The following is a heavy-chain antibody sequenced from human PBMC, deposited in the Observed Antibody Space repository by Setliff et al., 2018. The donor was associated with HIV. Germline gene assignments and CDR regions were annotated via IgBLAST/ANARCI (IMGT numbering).Heavy chain of an antibody. CDR2: IYYSGST. CDR3: ARGVRVGPTTTANWFDP. V-gene: IGHV4-38-2*01. CDR1: GFSISSGHY. Sequence: KPSETLSLTCDVFGFSISSGHYWGWIRQPPGKGLEWIGSIYYSGSTYYNPSLKSRVTISVDTSKNQFSLKLSSVTAADTAVYYCARGVRVGPTTTANWFDPWGQGTLVTVSS. J-gene: IGHJ5*02. D-gene: IGHD1-26*01.